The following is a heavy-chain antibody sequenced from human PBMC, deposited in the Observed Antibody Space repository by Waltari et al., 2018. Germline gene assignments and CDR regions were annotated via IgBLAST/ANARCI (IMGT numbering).Heavy chain of an antibody. Sequence: EVQLLESGGALVQPGASLRLSCTASGLMFSDYAMSWVRQAPGKGLELVSAIGESDASAYYAENLKGRFIISRDNSKNTLSLQMSSLTAEDTALYYCASGQWPDPFDYWGQGTQVTVST. J-gene: IGHJ4*02. CDR3: ASGQWPDPFDY. CDR2: IGESDASA. V-gene: IGHV3-23*01. CDR1: GLMFSDYA. D-gene: IGHD6-19*01.